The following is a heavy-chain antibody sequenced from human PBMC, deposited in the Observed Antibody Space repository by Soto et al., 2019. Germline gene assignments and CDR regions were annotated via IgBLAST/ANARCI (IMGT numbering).Heavy chain of an antibody. V-gene: IGHV3-33*01. Sequence: QVQLVESGGGVVQPGRSLRLSYAASGFTFSSYGMHWVRQAPGKGLEWVAVIWYDGSNKYYADSVKGRFTISRDNSKNTLYLQMNSLRAEDTAVYYCARDPRDYYYMDVWGKGTTVTVSS. J-gene: IGHJ6*03. CDR2: IWYDGSNK. CDR1: GFTFSSYG. CDR3: ARDPRDYYYMDV.